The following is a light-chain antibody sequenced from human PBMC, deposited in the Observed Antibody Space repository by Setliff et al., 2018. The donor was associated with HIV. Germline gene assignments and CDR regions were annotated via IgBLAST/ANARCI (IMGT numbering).Light chain of an antibody. Sequence: SYVLTKPPSVSVSPGQTASITCSGAKLGHKYASWYQQKPGQSPVVVMYQDTKRPSGIPARFSGSNSGNTATLTISGTQAMDEADYYCQAWDSTTGVFGTGTKVTVL. J-gene: IGLJ1*01. CDR1: KLGHKY. CDR3: QAWDSTTGV. CDR2: QDT. V-gene: IGLV3-1*01.